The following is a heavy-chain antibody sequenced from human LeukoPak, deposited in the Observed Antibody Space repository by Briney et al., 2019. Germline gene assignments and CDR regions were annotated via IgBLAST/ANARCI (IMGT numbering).Heavy chain of an antibody. V-gene: IGHV4-59*01. D-gene: IGHD6-19*01. CDR3: ARDLVAGSRLDP. J-gene: IGHJ5*02. Sequence: SETLSLTCTVSGGSISSYYWSWIRQPPGKGLEWIGYIYYSGSTNYNPSLKSRVTISVDTSKNQFSLKLSSVTAADTAVYYCARDLVAGSRLDPWGQGTLVTVSS. CDR2: IYYSGST. CDR1: GGSISSYY.